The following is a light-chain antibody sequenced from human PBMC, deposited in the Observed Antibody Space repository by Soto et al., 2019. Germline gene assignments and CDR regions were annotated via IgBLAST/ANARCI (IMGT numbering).Light chain of an antibody. CDR3: ASWSDSLNGAV. V-gene: IGLV1-44*01. Sequence: QSVLTQPPSVSVTPGQRVTISCSGGSANIGSNTVNWYQQIPGTAPKLLIYSNNQRPSGVPDRFSGSKSSTSASLAISVLQSEDEADYYCASWSDSLNGAVFGGGTQRTVL. CDR2: SNN. CDR1: SANIGSNT. J-gene: IGLJ7*01.